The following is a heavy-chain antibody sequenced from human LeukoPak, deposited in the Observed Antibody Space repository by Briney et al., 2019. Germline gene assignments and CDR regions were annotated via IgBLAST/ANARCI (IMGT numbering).Heavy chain of an antibody. V-gene: IGHV3-30*03. CDR1: GFTFSSYG. CDR3: AVFCTSCPYYFDY. CDR2: ISYDGSNK. D-gene: IGHD2-2*01. Sequence: GGSLRLSCAASGFTFSSYGMHWVRQAPGKGLEWVAVISYDGSNKYYADSVKGRFTISRDNSKNTLYLQMNSQRAEDTAVYYCAVFCTSCPYYFDYWGQGTLVTVSS. J-gene: IGHJ4*02.